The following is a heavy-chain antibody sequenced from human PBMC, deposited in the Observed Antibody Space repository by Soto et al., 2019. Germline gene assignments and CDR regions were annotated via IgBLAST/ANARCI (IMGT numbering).Heavy chain of an antibody. Sequence: EVQLLESGGGLVQPGGSLRLSCAASGFTFSSYAMSWVRQAPGKGLEWVSAISGSGGSTYYADSVKGRFTISRDNSKNTLYLQMNSLIAEDTAVYYCAKKSEYPEYYFDYWGQGTLVTVSS. CDR2: ISGSGGST. CDR1: GFTFSSYA. J-gene: IGHJ4*02. V-gene: IGHV3-23*01. CDR3: AKKSEYPEYYFDY.